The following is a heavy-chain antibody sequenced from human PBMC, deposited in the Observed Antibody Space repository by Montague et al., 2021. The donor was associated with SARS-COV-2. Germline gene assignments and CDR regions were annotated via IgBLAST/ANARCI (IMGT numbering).Heavy chain of an antibody. CDR1: GGPISGSCDY. Sequence: SETLSLTCTVTGGPISGSCDYWGWIRQSPGKGLEWFASVDYSGNTYYSPSLKSRLTISVDTSKNQFSLKSNSVTAADTALYYCARREYSYGWGDWGQGTLVTVSS. J-gene: IGHJ4*02. CDR3: ARREYSYGWGD. CDR2: VDYSGNT. D-gene: IGHD5-18*01. V-gene: IGHV4-39*01.